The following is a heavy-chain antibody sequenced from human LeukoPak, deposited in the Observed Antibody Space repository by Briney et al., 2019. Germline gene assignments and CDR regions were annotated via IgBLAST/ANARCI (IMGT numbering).Heavy chain of an antibody. D-gene: IGHD6-13*01. J-gene: IGHJ4*02. CDR3: ARSGSSSWYTDY. Sequence: PSETLSLTCTVSGYSISSGYYWGWIRQPPGKGLEWIGSIYRSGSTYYNPSLKSRVTISVDTSKNQFSLKLSSVTAADTAVYYCARSGSSSWYTDYWGQGTLVTVSS. CDR2: IYRSGST. V-gene: IGHV4-38-2*02. CDR1: GYSISSGYY.